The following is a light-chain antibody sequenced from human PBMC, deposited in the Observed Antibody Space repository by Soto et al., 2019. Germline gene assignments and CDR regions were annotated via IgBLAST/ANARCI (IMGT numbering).Light chain of an antibody. J-gene: IGKJ3*01. CDR2: GAS. V-gene: IGKV3-20*01. CDR3: HQYGSTPFT. CDR1: QSVSTNY. Sequence: EIVLTQSPGTLSLSPGDRATLSCRASQSVSTNYLAWYQQKLGQAPRLLIYGASSRATGIPDRFSGNGSGTAFLLTSSRLEPEDVAVYYCHQYGSTPFTFGPGTKVDIK.